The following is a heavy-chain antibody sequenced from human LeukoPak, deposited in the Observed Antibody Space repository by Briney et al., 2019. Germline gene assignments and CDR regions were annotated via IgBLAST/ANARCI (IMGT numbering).Heavy chain of an antibody. CDR2: INHSGST. CDR3: ARAHDYGDYPDAVDI. J-gene: IGHJ3*02. CDR1: GGSFSGYY. Sequence: SETLSLTCAVYGGSFSGYYWSWIRQPPGKGLEWIGEINHSGSTNYNPSLKSRVTISVDTSKNQFSLKLSSVTAADTAVYYCARAHDYGDYPDAVDIWGQGTMVTVSS. D-gene: IGHD4-17*01. V-gene: IGHV4-34*01.